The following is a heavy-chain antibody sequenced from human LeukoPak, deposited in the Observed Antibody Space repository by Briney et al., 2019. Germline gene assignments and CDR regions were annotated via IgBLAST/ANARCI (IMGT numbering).Heavy chain of an antibody. CDR2: IVVGSGNT. CDR3: GADLTMVRGVPRWFDP. J-gene: IGHJ5*02. Sequence: GTSVKVSCKASGFTFTSSAMQWVRQARGQRLEWIGWIVVGSGNTNYAQKFQERATITRDMSTSTTYMELSSLRSEDTAVYYCGADLTMVRGVPRWFDPWGQGTLVTVSS. V-gene: IGHV1-58*02. CDR1: GFTFTSSA. D-gene: IGHD3-10*01.